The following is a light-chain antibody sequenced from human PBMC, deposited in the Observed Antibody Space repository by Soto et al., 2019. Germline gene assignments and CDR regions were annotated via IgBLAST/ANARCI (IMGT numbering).Light chain of an antibody. J-gene: IGLJ2*01. CDR3: LLSYGGAVV. Sequence: QAVVTQETSLTVYPGGTVTLTCGSSTGTVASGHYPYWFQQKPGQAPRTLIYDTNNKHSWTPARFSGSLLGGKAALTLSGAQPEDEAEYHCLLSYGGAVVFGGGTKLTVL. V-gene: IGLV7-46*01. CDR1: TGTVASGHY. CDR2: DTN.